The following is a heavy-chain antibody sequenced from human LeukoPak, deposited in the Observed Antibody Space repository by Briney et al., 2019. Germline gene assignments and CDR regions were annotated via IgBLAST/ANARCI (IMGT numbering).Heavy chain of an antibody. CDR1: GFTFSSYG. D-gene: IGHD1-1*01. Sequence: PGRSLRLSCAASGFTFSSYGMHWVRQAPGKGLEWVAVISYDGSNKYYADSVKGRFTISRDNSKNTLYLQMNSLRAEDTAVYYCAKRIGTTGTGDYWDQGTLVTVSS. CDR2: ISYDGSNK. CDR3: AKRIGTTGTGDY. J-gene: IGHJ4*02. V-gene: IGHV3-30*18.